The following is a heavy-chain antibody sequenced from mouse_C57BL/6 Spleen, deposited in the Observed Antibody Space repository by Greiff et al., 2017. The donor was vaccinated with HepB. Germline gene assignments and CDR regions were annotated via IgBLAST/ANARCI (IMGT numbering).Heavy chain of an antibody. CDR3: ARGEYGNYGFAY. J-gene: IGHJ3*01. Sequence: QVQLQQSGAELVKPGASVKLSCKASGYTFTSYWMHWVKQRPGQGLEWIGMIHPNSGSTNYNEKFKSKATLTVDKSSSTAYMQLSSLTSEDSAVYYCARGEYGNYGFAYWGQGTLVTVSA. V-gene: IGHV1-64*01. CDR1: GYTFTSYW. CDR2: IHPNSGST. D-gene: IGHD2-10*02.